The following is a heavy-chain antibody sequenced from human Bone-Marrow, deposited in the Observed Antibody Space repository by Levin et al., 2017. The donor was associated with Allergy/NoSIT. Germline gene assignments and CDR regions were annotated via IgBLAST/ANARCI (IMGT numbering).Heavy chain of an antibody. D-gene: IGHD6-13*01. CDR1: GGSISSSSYY. CDR2: IYYSGST. V-gene: IGHV4-39*01. J-gene: IGHJ4*02. Sequence: SQTLSLTCTVSGGSISSSSYYWGWIRQPPGKGLEWIGSIYYSGSTYYNPSLKSRVTISVDTSKNQFSLKLSSVTAADTAVYYCARRPTRSSWDKHYFDYWGQGTLVTVSS. CDR3: ARRPTRSSWDKHYFDY.